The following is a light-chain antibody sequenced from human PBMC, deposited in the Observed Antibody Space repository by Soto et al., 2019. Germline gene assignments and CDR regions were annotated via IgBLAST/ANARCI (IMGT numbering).Light chain of an antibody. Sequence: IQMTQSPSTLSASVGDTVTLTCRSSQMIARWLAWYQQKPGTAPRLIIYDATSLQSGVPSRFSASASGTDFTLTIASLQPDDFATYYCQQYETFSGTFGPGTKVDI. CDR1: QMIARW. V-gene: IGKV1-5*01. CDR3: QQYETFSGT. J-gene: IGKJ1*01. CDR2: DAT.